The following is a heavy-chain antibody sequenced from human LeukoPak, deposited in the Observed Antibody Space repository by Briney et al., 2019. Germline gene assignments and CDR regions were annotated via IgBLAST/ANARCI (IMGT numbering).Heavy chain of an antibody. J-gene: IGHJ2*01. CDR2: IGGSGGST. D-gene: IGHD5-18*01. CDR1: GFTFSSYA. Sequence: GGSLRLSCAASGFTFSSYAMSWVRQAPGKGLEWVSAIGGSGGSTYYADSVKGRFTISRDNSKNTLYLQMNSLRAEDTAVYYCAKDGAGTAMAYWYFDLWGRGTLVTVSS. V-gene: IGHV3-23*01. CDR3: AKDGAGTAMAYWYFDL.